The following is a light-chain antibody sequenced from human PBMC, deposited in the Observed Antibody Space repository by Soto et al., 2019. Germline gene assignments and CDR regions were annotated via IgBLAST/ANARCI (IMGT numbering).Light chain of an antibody. CDR2: GAS. J-gene: IGKJ4*01. CDR1: QSVSSN. V-gene: IGKV3-15*01. Sequence: EIVMTQSPATLSVSPGERATLSCRASQSVSSNLAWYQQKPGQSPSLLIYGASTRATGIPARFSGSGSGADFTPTISTLQSEDFVVYYCQEYNKWPLTFGGGTKVEIK. CDR3: QEYNKWPLT.